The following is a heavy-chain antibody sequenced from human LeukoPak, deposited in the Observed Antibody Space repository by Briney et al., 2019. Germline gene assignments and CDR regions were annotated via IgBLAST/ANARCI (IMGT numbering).Heavy chain of an antibody. CDR1: GFTFSNAW. D-gene: IGHD3-10*01. V-gene: IGHV3-48*04. J-gene: IGHJ4*02. CDR3: ARAPYGSGGDY. Sequence: GGSLRLSCAASGFTFSNAWMNWVRQAPGKGLEWVSYISSSSSTIYYADSVKGRFTISRDNAKNSLYLQMNSLRAEDTAVYYCARAPYGSGGDYWGQGTLVTVSS. CDR2: ISSSSSTI.